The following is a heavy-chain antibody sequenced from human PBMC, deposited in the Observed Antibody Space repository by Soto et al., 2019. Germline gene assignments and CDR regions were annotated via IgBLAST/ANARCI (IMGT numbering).Heavy chain of an antibody. CDR1: GGSFSGYY. V-gene: IGHV4-34*01. D-gene: IGHD3-9*01. J-gene: IGHJ6*02. CDR2: INHSGST. CDR3: AKIPRGRHHDILTGYRTASHDYGMDV. Sequence: TSETLSLTCAVYGGSFSGYYWSWIRQPPGKGLEWIGEINHSGSTNYNPSLKSRVTISVDTSKNQFSLKLSSVTAEDTAVYYCAKIPRGRHHDILTGYRTASHDYGMDVWGQGTTVTVSS.